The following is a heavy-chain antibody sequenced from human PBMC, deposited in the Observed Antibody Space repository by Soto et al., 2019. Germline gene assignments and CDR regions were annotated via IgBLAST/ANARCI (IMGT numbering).Heavy chain of an antibody. V-gene: IGHV3-15*01. Sequence: PGWSLRLSCAASGFTFSIAWMSWVRQAPGKGLEWVGRIKSKKDGEIREFAAPVKGRFTISRDDSKNMVFMEMNSLNTDDTAVYYCTTGVGLRLGEFLFFWGQGTLVTLSS. J-gene: IGHJ4*02. D-gene: IGHD3-16*01. CDR1: GFTFSIAW. CDR3: TTGVGLRLGEFLFF. CDR2: IKSKKDGEIR.